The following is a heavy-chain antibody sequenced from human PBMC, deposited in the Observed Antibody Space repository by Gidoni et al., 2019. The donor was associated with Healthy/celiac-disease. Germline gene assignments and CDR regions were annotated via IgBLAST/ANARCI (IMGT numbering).Heavy chain of an antibody. D-gene: IGHD3-22*01. CDR2: INAGNGNT. CDR3: ARAAYYYDSSGYYKYFDL. CDR1: GYTFTSYA. Sequence: QVQLVQSGAEVKKPGASVKVSCTASGYTFTSYAMHWVRQAPGQRLEWMGWINAGNGNTKYSQKFQGRVTITRDTSASTAYMELSSLRSEDTAVYYCARAAYYYDSSGYYKYFDLWGRGTLVTVSS. V-gene: IGHV1-3*01. J-gene: IGHJ2*01.